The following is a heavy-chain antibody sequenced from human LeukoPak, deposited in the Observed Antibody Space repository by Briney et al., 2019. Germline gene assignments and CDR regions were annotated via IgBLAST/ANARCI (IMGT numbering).Heavy chain of an antibody. Sequence: PSETLSLTCAVYGGSFSGYYWSWIRQPPGKGLEWIGEINYSESTNYNPSLKSRVTISVDTSKNQFSLKLSSVTAADTAVYYCARGIAARAFDYWGQGTLVTVSS. CDR3: ARGIAARAFDY. D-gene: IGHD6-6*01. CDR1: GGSFSGYY. V-gene: IGHV4-34*01. CDR2: INYSEST. J-gene: IGHJ4*02.